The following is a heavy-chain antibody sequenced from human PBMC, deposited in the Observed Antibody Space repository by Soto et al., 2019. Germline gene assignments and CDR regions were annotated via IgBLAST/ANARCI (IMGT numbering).Heavy chain of an antibody. Sequence: QVQLVQSGAEVKKPGSSVKVSCKASGGTFSSYAISWVRQAPGQGLEWMGGIIPIFGTANYAQKFQGRVTLTADESTSTAYMELSSLRSEYTAVYYGARVPYSNYVVGYYYGMDVWGQGTTVTVSS. J-gene: IGHJ6*02. V-gene: IGHV1-69*01. CDR1: GGTFSSYA. CDR2: IIPIFGTA. CDR3: ARVPYSNYVVGYYYGMDV. D-gene: IGHD4-4*01.